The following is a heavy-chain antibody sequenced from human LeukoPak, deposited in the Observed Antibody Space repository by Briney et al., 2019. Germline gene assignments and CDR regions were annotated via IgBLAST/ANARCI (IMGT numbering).Heavy chain of an antibody. CDR3: ARARKTKQTNSNYDY. V-gene: IGHV3-7*01. Sequence: GGSLRLSCAASGFTFSSYWMSWVRQAPGKGLEWVANIKQDGGEKYYVDSVKGRFTISRDNAKNSLYLQMNSLRAEDTAVYYCARARKTKQTNSNYDYWGQGTLVTVSS. D-gene: IGHD4-11*01. J-gene: IGHJ4*02. CDR1: GFTFSSYW. CDR2: IKQDGGEK.